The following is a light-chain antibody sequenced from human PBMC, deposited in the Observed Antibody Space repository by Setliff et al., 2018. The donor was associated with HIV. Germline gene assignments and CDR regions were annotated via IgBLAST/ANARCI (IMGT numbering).Light chain of an antibody. J-gene: IGLJ1*01. V-gene: IGLV1-40*01. Sequence: QSVLTQPPSVSGAPGQRVTISCTGSSSNIGAGYDVHWYQQLPGTAPKLLIYGNSNRPSGFSNRFSGSKSGNTASLTISGLQAEDEADYYCFSYTSSTPLYVFGTGTKVTVL. CDR2: GNS. CDR3: FSYTSSTPLYV. CDR1: SSNIGAGYD.